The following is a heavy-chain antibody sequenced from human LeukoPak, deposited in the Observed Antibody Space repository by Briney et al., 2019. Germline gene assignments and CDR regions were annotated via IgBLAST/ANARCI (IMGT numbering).Heavy chain of an antibody. CDR1: GFTFSSYA. V-gene: IGHV3-30*04. J-gene: IGHJ4*02. CDR2: ISYDGSNK. D-gene: IGHD3-9*01. CDR3: ARDESYYDILTGVGY. Sequence: GRSLRLSCAASGFTFSSYAMHWVRQAPGKGLEWVAVISYDGSNKYYADSVKGRFTTSRDNSKNTLYLQMNSLRAEDTAVYYCARDESYYDILTGVGYWGQGTLVTVSS.